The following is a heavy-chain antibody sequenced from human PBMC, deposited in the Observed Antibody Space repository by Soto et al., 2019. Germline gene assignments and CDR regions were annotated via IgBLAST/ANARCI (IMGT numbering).Heavy chain of an antibody. Sequence: GGSLRLSCAASGFTFSSHTMHWVRQAPGKGLEWVAVISYDGSNKFHADSVKGRFTISRDNSNKMLYLQMNSLRAEDTAVYFCARDMARGSDVFDIWGQGTMVTVSS. CDR1: GFTFSSHT. J-gene: IGHJ3*02. D-gene: IGHD1-26*01. CDR2: ISYDGSNK. V-gene: IGHV3-30-3*01. CDR3: ARDMARGSDVFDI.